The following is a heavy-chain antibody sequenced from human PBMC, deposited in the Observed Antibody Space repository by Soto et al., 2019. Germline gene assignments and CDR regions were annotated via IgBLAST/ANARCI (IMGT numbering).Heavy chain of an antibody. CDR2: ISWNSGSI. Sequence: GGSLRLSCAASGFTFDDYAMHWVRQAPGKGLEWVSGISWNSGSIGYADSVKGRFTISRDNAKNSLYLQMNSLRAEDTALYYCAKDSYGDYDGVENWGQGTLVTVSS. CDR1: GFTFDDYA. CDR3: AKDSYGDYDGVEN. D-gene: IGHD4-17*01. J-gene: IGHJ4*02. V-gene: IGHV3-9*01.